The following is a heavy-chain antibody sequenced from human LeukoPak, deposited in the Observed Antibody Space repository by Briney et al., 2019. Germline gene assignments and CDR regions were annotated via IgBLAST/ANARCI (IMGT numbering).Heavy chain of an antibody. CDR2: IYSGGST. Sequence: GGSLRLSCAASGFTFSRYAMSWVRQAPGKGLEWVSVIYSGGSTYYADSVKGRFTISRDNSKNTLYLQMNSLRAEDTAVYYCARDLVLSGYSYGLDYWGQGTLVTVSS. D-gene: IGHD5-18*01. V-gene: IGHV3-53*01. CDR3: ARDLVLSGYSYGLDY. J-gene: IGHJ4*02. CDR1: GFTFSRYA.